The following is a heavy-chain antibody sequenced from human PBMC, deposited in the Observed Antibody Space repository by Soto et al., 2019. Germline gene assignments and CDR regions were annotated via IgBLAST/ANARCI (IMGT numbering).Heavy chain of an antibody. D-gene: IGHD3-22*01. Sequence: GGSLRLSCASSGFTFSSYGMHLVRQAPGKGLEWVAVISYDGSNKYYADSVKGRFTISRDNSKNTLYLQMNSLRAEDTAVYYCAKDYYDSSGYYWAFDIWGQGTMVTVSS. CDR3: AKDYYDSSGYYWAFDI. CDR2: ISYDGSNK. CDR1: GFTFSSYG. V-gene: IGHV3-30*18. J-gene: IGHJ3*02.